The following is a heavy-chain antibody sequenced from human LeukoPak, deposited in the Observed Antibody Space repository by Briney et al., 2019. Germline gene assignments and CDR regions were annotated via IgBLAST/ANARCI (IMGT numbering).Heavy chain of an antibody. J-gene: IGHJ4*02. Sequence: GASVKVSCKASGYTFTGYYMHWVRQAPGQGLEWMGGIIPIFGTANYAQKFQGRVTITADKSTSTAYMELSSLRSEDTAVYYCARGGEGRIWYSSGWDGLDYWGQGTLVTVSS. CDR1: GYTFTGYY. CDR3: ARGGEGRIWYSSGWDGLDY. CDR2: IIPIFGTA. V-gene: IGHV1-69*06. D-gene: IGHD6-19*01.